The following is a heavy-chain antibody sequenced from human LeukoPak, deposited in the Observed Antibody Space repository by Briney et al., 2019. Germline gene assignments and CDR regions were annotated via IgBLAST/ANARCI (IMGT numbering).Heavy chain of an antibody. Sequence: SENLSLTCAVSGASISSHYWSWIRQPPGKGLEWIGYTSGSISDNPSLKSRGAVSVDPSQNQVSLSLTSVTAADTAVYYCARVLAIFGLDTTDFYMDVWGKGTTVTVSS. J-gene: IGHJ6*03. CDR1: GASISSHY. CDR2: TSGSI. V-gene: IGHV4-59*11. D-gene: IGHD3/OR15-3a*01. CDR3: ARVLAIFGLDTTDFYMDV.